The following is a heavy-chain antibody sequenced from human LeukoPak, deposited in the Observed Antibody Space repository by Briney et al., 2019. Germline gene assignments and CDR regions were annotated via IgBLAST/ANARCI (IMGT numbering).Heavy chain of an antibody. J-gene: IGHJ4*02. Sequence: GGSLRLSCAASGFTFSSYGMHWVRQAPGKGLEWVAVIWYDGSKKYYADSVQGRFTISRDNSKKTLYLQMNSLRAEDTAVYFCARESTAVPGTIDYWGQGTLVTVSS. V-gene: IGHV3-33*01. CDR1: GFTFSSYG. CDR3: ARESTAVPGTIDY. D-gene: IGHD6-19*01. CDR2: IWYDGSKK.